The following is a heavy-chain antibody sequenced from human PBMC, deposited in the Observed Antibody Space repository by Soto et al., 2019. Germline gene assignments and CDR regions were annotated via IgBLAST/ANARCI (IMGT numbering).Heavy chain of an antibody. J-gene: IGHJ3*02. CDR3: ARDRTTETTWDAFDI. V-gene: IGHV3-11*01. CDR2: ISSSGSTI. D-gene: IGHD1-1*01. CDR1: GFTFSDYY. Sequence: GGSLRLSCAASGFTFSDYYMSWIRQAPGKGLEWVSYISSSGSTIYYADSVKGRFTISRDNAKNSLYLQMNSLRAEDTAVYYCARDRTTETTWDAFDIWGQGTMVTVSS.